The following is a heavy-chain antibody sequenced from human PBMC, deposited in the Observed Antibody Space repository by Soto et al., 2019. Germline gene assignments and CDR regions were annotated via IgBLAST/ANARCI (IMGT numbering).Heavy chain of an antibody. J-gene: IGHJ4*02. CDR3: ARTGHLFDY. CDR1: GGSFSDYY. V-gene: IGHV4-34*01. Sequence: QVQLQQWGAGLLKPSETLSLTCAVHGGSFSDYYWSWIRQPPGKGLEWIGEINYSGRTNYNPSLTSRVTISVDTSKNQFPLTLSSMTAADTAVYDCARTGHLFDYWGQGISVTVSS. CDR2: INYSGRT.